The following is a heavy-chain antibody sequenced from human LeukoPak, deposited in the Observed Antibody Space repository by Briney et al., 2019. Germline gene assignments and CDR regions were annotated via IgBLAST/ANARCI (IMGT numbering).Heavy chain of an antibody. CDR1: GFTFSSYS. CDR2: ISSSSSYI. J-gene: IGHJ4*02. V-gene: IGHV3-21*04. D-gene: IGHD1-1*01. Sequence: GGSLRLSCAASGFTFSSYSMNWVRQAPGKGLEWVSSISSSSSYIYYADSVKGRFTISRDNSKNTLYLQMNSLRAEDTAVYYCAKDWPTGDDYWGQGTLVTVSS. CDR3: AKDWPTGDDY.